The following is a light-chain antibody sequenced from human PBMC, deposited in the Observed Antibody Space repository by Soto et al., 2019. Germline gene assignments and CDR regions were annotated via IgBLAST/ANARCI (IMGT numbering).Light chain of an antibody. CDR3: QSYDSSLSGYV. Sequence: QCMLTQPASGSGAPGQRVTISCTGSIANIGAAYNVDWYQQLPGTAPKLLIYGNNNRPSGVPARFSGSKSGTSASLAIAGLQAEDEGDYYCQSYDSSLSGYVFGTGTKVTVL. CDR2: GNN. J-gene: IGLJ1*01. V-gene: IGLV1-40*01. CDR1: IANIGAAYN.